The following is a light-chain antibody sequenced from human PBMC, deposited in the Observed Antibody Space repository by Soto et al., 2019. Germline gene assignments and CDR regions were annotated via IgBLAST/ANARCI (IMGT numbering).Light chain of an antibody. CDR1: SSNIGAGYD. CDR3: QSYDSSLSAYV. V-gene: IGLV1-40*01. CDR2: GNS. Sequence: QSVLAQPPSVSGAPGQRVTISCTGSSSNIGAGYDVHWYQQLPGTVPKLLIYGNSNRPSGVPDRFSGSKSGTSASLAITGLQAEDEADYYCQSYDSSLSAYVFGTGTKATVL. J-gene: IGLJ1*01.